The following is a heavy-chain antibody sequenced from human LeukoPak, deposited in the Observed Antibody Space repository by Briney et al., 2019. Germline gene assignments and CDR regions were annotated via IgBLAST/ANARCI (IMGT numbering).Heavy chain of an antibody. J-gene: IGHJ5*02. CDR2: IRQDGSEK. Sequence: GGSLRLSCAASGFSFGSYWMSWVRQAPGKGLERVANIRQDGSEKYYVDSVKGRFTISRDNAKNSLYLQMNSLRAEDTAVYYCARSRTWGQGTLVTVSS. CDR3: ARSRT. V-gene: IGHV3-7*01. CDR1: GFSFGSYW.